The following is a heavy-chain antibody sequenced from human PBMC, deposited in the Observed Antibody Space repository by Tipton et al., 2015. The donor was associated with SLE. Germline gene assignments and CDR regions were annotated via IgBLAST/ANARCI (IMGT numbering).Heavy chain of an antibody. V-gene: IGHV4-61*02. D-gene: IGHD5-24*01. CDR1: GGSITSGSYY. CDR2: IYTTGIT. Sequence: TLSLTCSVSGGSITSGSYYWSWIRQPAGKGLEWIGRIYTTGITNYNPSFKSRVTISVDTSKNQFSLKLSSVTAADTAIYYCVMATTGWYFDYWGQGTLVTVSS. CDR3: VMATTGWYFDY. J-gene: IGHJ4*02.